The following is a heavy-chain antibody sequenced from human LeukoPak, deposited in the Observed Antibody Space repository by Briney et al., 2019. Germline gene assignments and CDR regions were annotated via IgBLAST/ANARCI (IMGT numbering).Heavy chain of an antibody. V-gene: IGHV1-2*02. CDR3: AREYCSSTSCWGDY. J-gene: IGHJ4*02. Sequence: ASVKVSCKASGYTFTGYYMHWVRQAPGQGLEWMGWINPNSGGTNYAQKFQGRVTMTRDTSISTAYMELSRLRSDDTVVYYCAREYCSSTSCWGDYWGQGTLVTVSS. CDR1: GYTFTGYY. D-gene: IGHD2-2*01. CDR2: INPNSGGT.